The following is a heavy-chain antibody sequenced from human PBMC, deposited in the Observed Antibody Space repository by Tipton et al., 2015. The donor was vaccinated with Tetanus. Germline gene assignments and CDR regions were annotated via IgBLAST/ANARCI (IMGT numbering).Heavy chain of an antibody. CDR2: IFGSGGT. D-gene: IGHD3/OR15-3a*01. V-gene: IGHV4-31*11. CDR1: GDSISSGDYY. CDR3: ARDRSHFYFGPQIDY. Sequence: TLSLTCAVSGDSISSGDYYWTWIRQHPGRGLESIGCIFGSGGTFYNPSLESRVTISLDTSKNHFSLKLTSVTAADTAVYYCARDRSHFYFGPQIDYWGQGTPVTASS. J-gene: IGHJ4*02.